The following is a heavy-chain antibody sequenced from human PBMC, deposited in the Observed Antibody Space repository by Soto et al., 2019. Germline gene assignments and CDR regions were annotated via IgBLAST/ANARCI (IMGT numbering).Heavy chain of an antibody. D-gene: IGHD3-10*01. CDR3: AKRGVDTFGLSY. V-gene: IGHV3-74*01. Sequence: EVQLVESGGGLVQPGGSLRLSCAVSGFTFSSFWRNWVRQAPGEGLVWVSRINTDGSSTSYADSVKGRFTISRDNAKNTLYLQMNSLRVEDTAMYYCAKRGVDTFGLSYWGQGTLVTVSS. CDR2: INTDGSST. CDR1: GFTFSSFW. J-gene: IGHJ4*02.